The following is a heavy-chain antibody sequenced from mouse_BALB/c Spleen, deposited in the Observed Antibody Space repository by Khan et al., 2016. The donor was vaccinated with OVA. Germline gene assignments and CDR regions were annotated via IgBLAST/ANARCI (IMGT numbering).Heavy chain of an antibody. D-gene: IGHD2-12*01. J-gene: IGHJ3*01. Sequence: VQLQQSGPEVVKPGASVKMSCKASGYTFTSYVMHWVKQKPGQGLEWIGYIYPFNDATKFNEKFNGKATLTSDKSSRTAYIELSNLPSEDSAVYYSAPVGSYYLSFVHWSQGTLVTGSA. V-gene: IGHV1S136*01. CDR1: GYTFTSYV. CDR2: IYPFNDAT. CDR3: APVGSYYLSFVH.